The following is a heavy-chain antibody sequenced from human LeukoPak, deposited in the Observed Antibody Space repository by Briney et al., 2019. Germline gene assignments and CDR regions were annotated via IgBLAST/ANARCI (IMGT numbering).Heavy chain of an antibody. CDR1: GGSISSGSYY. D-gene: IGHD3-10*01. J-gene: IGHJ4*02. Sequence: SQTLSLTCTVSGGSISSGSYYWSWIRQPAGKGLEWIGRIYTSGSTNYNPSLKSRVTISVDTSKNQFSLELSSVTAADTAVYYCARGLGFGEFNFDYWGQGTLVTVSS. CDR2: IYTSGST. CDR3: ARGLGFGEFNFDY. V-gene: IGHV4-61*02.